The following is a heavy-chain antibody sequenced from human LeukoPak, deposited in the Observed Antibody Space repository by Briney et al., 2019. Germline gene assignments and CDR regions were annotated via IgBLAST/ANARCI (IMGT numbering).Heavy chain of an antibody. Sequence: PGGSLRLSCAASGFTFSSYSMNWVRQAPGKGLEWVSSISSSSYIYYADSVKGRFTISRDNAKNSLYLQMNSLRAEDTAVYYCARDESDSSSWYGSYYGMDVWGQGTTVTVSS. CDR1: GFTFSSYS. D-gene: IGHD6-13*01. V-gene: IGHV3-21*01. CDR2: ISSSSYI. J-gene: IGHJ6*02. CDR3: ARDESDSSSWYGSYYGMDV.